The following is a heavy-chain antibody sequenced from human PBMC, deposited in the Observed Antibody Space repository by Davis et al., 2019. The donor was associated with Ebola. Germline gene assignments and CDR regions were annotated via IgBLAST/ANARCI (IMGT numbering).Heavy chain of an antibody. J-gene: IGHJ5*02. Sequence: GESLKISCAASGFTFSSYAMSWVRQAPGKGLEWVPALSGSGGSTYYADSVKGRFTISRDNSKNTLYLQMNSLRAEDTAVYYCAKDPVMAVAGTEWFDPWGQGTLVTVSS. D-gene: IGHD6-19*01. V-gene: IGHV3-23*01. CDR2: LSGSGGST. CDR3: AKDPVMAVAGTEWFDP. CDR1: GFTFSSYA.